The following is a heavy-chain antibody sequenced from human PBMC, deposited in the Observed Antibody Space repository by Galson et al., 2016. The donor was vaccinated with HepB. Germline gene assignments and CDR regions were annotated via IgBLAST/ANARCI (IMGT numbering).Heavy chain of an antibody. Sequence: SLRLSCAASGFSFSSYALNWVRQAPGKGLEWVAVISYDGSNKYHADSVKGRFPITRDNSKNTLYLQMNSLRPDDTGVYYCTSDYGGFDPWGQGTLVTVSS. J-gene: IGHJ5*02. CDR1: GFSFSSYA. CDR3: TSDYGGFDP. CDR2: ISYDGSNK. D-gene: IGHD4/OR15-4a*01. V-gene: IGHV3-30*04.